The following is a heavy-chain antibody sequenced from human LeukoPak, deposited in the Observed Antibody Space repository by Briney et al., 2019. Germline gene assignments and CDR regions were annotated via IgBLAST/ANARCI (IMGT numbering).Heavy chain of an antibody. J-gene: IGHJ4*02. D-gene: IGHD4-17*01. CDR1: GGSISSYY. Sequence: SETLSLTCTVSGGSISSYYWSWIRQPPGKGLEWIGYIYYSGSTNYNPSLKSRVTISVDTSKNQFSLKLSSVTAADTAVYYCARVGGANGDYLDYWGQGTLVTVSS. V-gene: IGHV4-59*01. CDR2: IYYSGST. CDR3: ARVGGANGDYLDY.